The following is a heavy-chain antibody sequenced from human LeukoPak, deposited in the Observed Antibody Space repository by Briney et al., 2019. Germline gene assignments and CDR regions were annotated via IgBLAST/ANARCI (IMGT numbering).Heavy chain of an antibody. CDR1: GYTFTSYY. Sequence: EASVKVSCKASGYTFTSYYMHWVRQAPGQGLEWMGIINPSGGSTSYAQKFQGRVTMTRDTSTSTVYMELSSLRSEDTAVYYCARAEWELHYSSVDAFDIWGQGTMVTVSS. D-gene: IGHD1-26*01. V-gene: IGHV1-46*01. CDR2: INPSGGST. CDR3: ARAEWELHYSSVDAFDI. J-gene: IGHJ3*02.